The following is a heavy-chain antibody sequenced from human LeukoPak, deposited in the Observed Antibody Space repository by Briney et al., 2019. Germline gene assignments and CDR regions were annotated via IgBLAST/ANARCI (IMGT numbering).Heavy chain of an antibody. J-gene: IGHJ4*02. CDR3: ARDTTLDH. Sequence: SETLSLTCTVSGGSISSGGYYWGWIRQHPGKGLEWIGNIYYSGSTHYNPSLKSRITISVGTSKNQFSLKLSSVTAADTAVYYCARDTTLDHWGQGTLVTVSS. CDR2: IYYSGST. D-gene: IGHD1-1*01. CDR1: GGSISSGGYY. V-gene: IGHV4-31*03.